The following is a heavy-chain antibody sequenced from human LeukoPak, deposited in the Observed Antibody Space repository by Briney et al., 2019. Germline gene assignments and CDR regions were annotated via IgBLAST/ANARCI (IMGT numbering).Heavy chain of an antibody. V-gene: IGHV4-4*07. Sequence: PSETLSLTCTVSGGSISSYYWSWIRQPAGKGLEWIGRIYTSGSTNYNPSLKSRVTMSVDTSKNQFSLKLSSVTAADTAVYYCARGVGYDSSGYYYAPFDSWGQGNLVTVSS. D-gene: IGHD3-22*01. CDR2: IYTSGST. J-gene: IGHJ4*02. CDR1: GGSISSYY. CDR3: ARGVGYDSSGYYYAPFDS.